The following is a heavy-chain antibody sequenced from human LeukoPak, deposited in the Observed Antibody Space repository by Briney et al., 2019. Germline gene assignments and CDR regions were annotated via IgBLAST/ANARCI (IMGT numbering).Heavy chain of an antibody. D-gene: IGHD3-9*01. J-gene: IGHJ4*02. V-gene: IGHV3-7*01. CDR1: GFTFSDYY. CDR2: IKEDGSEK. CDR3: ARWTGYSMGGFDY. Sequence: GGSLRLSCAASGFTFSDYYMSWIRQAPGKGLEWVANIKEDGSEKYYVDSVKGRFTISRDNAKNSLYLQMNSLRAEDTAVYYCARWTGYSMGGFDYWGQGTLVTVSS.